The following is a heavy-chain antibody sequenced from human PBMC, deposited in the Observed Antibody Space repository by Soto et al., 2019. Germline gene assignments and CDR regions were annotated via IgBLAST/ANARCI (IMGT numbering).Heavy chain of an antibody. CDR2: IYPGDSDT. Sequence: GESLKISCKGSGYSFTSYWIGWVRQMPGKGLEWMGIIYPGDSDTRYSPSFQGQVTISADKSISTAYLQWSSLKASDTAMYYCARISSSWYQVPAQTINYFDYWGQGTLVTVSS. V-gene: IGHV5-51*01. D-gene: IGHD6-13*01. CDR3: ARISSSWYQVPAQTINYFDY. CDR1: GYSFTSYW. J-gene: IGHJ4*02.